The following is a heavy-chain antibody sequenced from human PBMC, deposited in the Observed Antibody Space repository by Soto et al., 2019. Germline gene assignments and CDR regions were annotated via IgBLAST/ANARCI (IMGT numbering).Heavy chain of an antibody. V-gene: IGHV4-59*08. CDR3: ARLRDNGDYVDY. Sequence: SETLSLTCTVSGGSITGYYWSWIRQPPGRGLEWIGYIYYSGSTNYNPSLKSRVTISVDTSKNQFSLKLRSVTAADTAVYYCARLRDNGDYVDYWGQGTLVTVS. D-gene: IGHD4-17*01. CDR1: GGSITGYY. J-gene: IGHJ4*02. CDR2: IYYSGST.